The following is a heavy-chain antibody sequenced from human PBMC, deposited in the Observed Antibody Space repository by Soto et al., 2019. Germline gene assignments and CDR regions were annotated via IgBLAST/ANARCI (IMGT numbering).Heavy chain of an antibody. V-gene: IGHV4-30-4*01. Sequence: QVQLQESGPGLVKPSQTLSLTCTVSGGSISSGDYYWSWTRQPPGKGLEWIGYIYNSGSTYYNPSLKSRVAISVDTSKNQFSLKLSSVTAADTAVYYCARGGSTSFNAPGYFQHWGQGTLVTVSS. J-gene: IGHJ1*01. CDR3: ARGGSTSFNAPGYFQH. D-gene: IGHD2-2*01. CDR1: GGSISSGDYY. CDR2: IYNSGST.